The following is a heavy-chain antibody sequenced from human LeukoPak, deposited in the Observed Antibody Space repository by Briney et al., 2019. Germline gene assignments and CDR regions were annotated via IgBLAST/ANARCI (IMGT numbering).Heavy chain of an antibody. CDR3: ARFAGGVAAA. CDR2: ISSSSSYI. CDR1: GFTFSSYS. Sequence: GGSLRLSCAASGFTFSSYSMNWVRQAPGKGLEWVSSISSSSSYIYYADSVKGRFTISRDNAKNSLYLQMSSLRAEDTAVYYCARFAGGVAAAWGQGTLVTVSS. D-gene: IGHD3-10*01. J-gene: IGHJ5*02. V-gene: IGHV3-21*01.